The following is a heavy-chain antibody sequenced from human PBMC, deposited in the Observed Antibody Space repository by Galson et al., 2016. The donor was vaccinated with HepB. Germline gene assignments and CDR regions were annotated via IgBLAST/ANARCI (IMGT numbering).Heavy chain of an antibody. D-gene: IGHD6-19*01. CDR2: TYHTGFT. CDR1: GGSVTTNGYY. CDR3: ARDHRSRSIAVSGAHYNHYGLDV. V-gene: IGHV4-31*03. Sequence: TLSLTCTVSGGSVTTNGYYWNWIRQFPGKGLELIGYTYHTGFTYYNPSLKSRVSISLDTSKNQFSLRLTSVTVAATAVYFCARDHRSRSIAVSGAHYNHYGLDVWGQGTTVTVSS. J-gene: IGHJ6*02.